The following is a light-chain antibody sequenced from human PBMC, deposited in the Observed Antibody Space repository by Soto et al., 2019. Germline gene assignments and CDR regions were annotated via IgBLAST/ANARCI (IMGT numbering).Light chain of an antibody. CDR2: KAS. Sequence: DIQMTQSPSTLSASVADRVTITCRASETVNGWLAWYQQKPGKAPNVLIYKASNLPTGVPSRFSGSGSGTDYTLTISSLQPDDFATYYCLQYNAYPHTFGQGTKLEIK. CDR3: LQYNAYPHT. V-gene: IGKV1-5*03. J-gene: IGKJ2*01. CDR1: ETVNGW.